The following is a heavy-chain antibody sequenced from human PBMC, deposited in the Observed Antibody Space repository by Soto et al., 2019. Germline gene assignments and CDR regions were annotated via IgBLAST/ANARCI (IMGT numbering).Heavy chain of an antibody. CDR2: ISYDGSNK. CDR3: ASPVRSYPRWYYYYGMDV. D-gene: IGHD1-26*01. CDR1: GFTFSSYG. J-gene: IGHJ6*02. V-gene: IGHV3-30*03. Sequence: QVQLVESGGGVVQPGRSLRLSCAASGFTFSSYGMHWVRQAPGKGLEWVAVISYDGSNKYYADSVKGRFTISRDNSKNTLYLQMNSLRAEDTDVYYCASPVRSYPRWYYYYGMDVWGQGTTVTVSS.